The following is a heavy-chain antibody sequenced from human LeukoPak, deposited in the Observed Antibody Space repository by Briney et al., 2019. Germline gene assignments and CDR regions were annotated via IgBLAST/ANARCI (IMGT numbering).Heavy chain of an antibody. CDR3: ARGRYDGSRGYWSGHIDD. CDR2: IYYNRST. J-gene: IGHJ6*03. V-gene: IGHV4-59*01. CDR1: GDTIRRGK. D-gene: IGHD3-10*01. Sequence: SETLSLTCTAAGDTIRRGKWGWLRRRRAKGKEWVGYIYYNRSTSYNPYLKSRVTISVYTSKNQSSLTLSPISAAATAVSYDARGRYDGSRGYWSGHIDDWGKGTTVTVSS.